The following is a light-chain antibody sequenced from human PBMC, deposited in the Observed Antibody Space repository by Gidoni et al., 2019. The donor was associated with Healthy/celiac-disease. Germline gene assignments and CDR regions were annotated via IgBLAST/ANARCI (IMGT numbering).Light chain of an antibody. CDR1: QGISNY. V-gene: IGKV1-27*01. CDR3: QKYNSAPHT. Sequence: DIQMTPSPSSLSASVGERVTITCRASQGISNYLAWYQQKPGKVPKLLIYAASTLQSGVPSRFSGSGAGTDFTLTISSLQPEDVATYYCQKYNSAPHTFGPGTKVDIK. CDR2: AAS. J-gene: IGKJ3*01.